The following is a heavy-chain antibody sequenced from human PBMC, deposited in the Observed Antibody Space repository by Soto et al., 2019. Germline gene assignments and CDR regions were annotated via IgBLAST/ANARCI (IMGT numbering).Heavy chain of an antibody. CDR1: GYTFTSYG. CDR3: XXGXXSXYYXYYYGMDV. CDR2: ISAYNGNT. V-gene: IGHV1-18*01. J-gene: IGHJ6*02. Sequence: QVQLVQSGAEVKKPGASVKVSCKASGYTFTSYGISWVRQAPGQGLEWMGWISAYNGNTNYAQKLQGRVTMTTDTSTXXXXXXXXXXXXXXXXXXXXXXGXXSXYYXYYYGMDVWGQGTTVTVSS.